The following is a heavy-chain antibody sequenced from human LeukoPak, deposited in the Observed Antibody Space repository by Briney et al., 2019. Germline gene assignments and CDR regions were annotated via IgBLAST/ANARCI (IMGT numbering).Heavy chain of an antibody. Sequence: PSETLSLTCTVSGGSISSYYWSWIRQPPGKGLEWIGYIYYSESTNYNPSLKSRVTISVDTSKNQFSLKLSSVTAADTAVYYCARYAQADWFDPWGQGTLVTVSS. V-gene: IGHV4-59*01. CDR1: GGSISSYY. D-gene: IGHD2-2*01. CDR2: IYYSEST. CDR3: ARYAQADWFDP. J-gene: IGHJ5*02.